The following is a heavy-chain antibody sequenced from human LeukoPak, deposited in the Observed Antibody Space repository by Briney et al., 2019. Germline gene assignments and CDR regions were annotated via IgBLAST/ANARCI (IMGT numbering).Heavy chain of an antibody. Sequence: PSETLSLTCSVSGGSMNSYDWGWIRQPPGKGLEWIGYIQYSGSTKYNPSLRSRVTISLDTPKSQFSLKLSSMTAADTAVYYCARSHGLYWGQGTLVTVSS. CDR1: GGSMNSYD. CDR2: IQYSGST. J-gene: IGHJ4*02. V-gene: IGHV4-59*01. CDR3: ARSHGLY.